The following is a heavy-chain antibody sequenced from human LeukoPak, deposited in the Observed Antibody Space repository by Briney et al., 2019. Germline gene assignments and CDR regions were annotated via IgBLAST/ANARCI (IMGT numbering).Heavy chain of an antibody. CDR1: GGSISSYY. V-gene: IGHV4-59*08. D-gene: IGHD5-18*01. CDR3: ARHPRGYSYDYGTWLYFDY. Sequence: PETLSLTCTVSGGSISSYYWSWVRQPPGEGLEWIGYIYYSGCTNYTPSLKSRVTISVDTSKNQFSLKLSSVTAADTAVYYCARHPRGYSYDYGTWLYFDYWGQGTLVTVSS. CDR2: IYYSGCT. J-gene: IGHJ4*02.